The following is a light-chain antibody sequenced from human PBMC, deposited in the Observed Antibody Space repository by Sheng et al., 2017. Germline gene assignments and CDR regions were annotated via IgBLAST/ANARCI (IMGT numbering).Light chain of an antibody. V-gene: IGKV1-5*03. J-gene: IGKJ2*01. CDR3: QQFNSSPYT. CDR1: QSISSW. CDR2: NAF. Sequence: DIQMTQSPSTLSASVRDRVTITCRASQSISSWLAWYQQKPGKAPKLLIYNAFSLESGVPSRFSGSGSGTEFTLTISSLQPDDFATYYCQQFNSSPYTFGQGTKLEIK.